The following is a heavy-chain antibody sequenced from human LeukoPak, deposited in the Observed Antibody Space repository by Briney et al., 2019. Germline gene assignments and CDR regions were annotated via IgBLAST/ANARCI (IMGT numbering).Heavy chain of an antibody. D-gene: IGHD3-10*01. Sequence: PGGSLRLSCAASGFTVSSNYMSWVRQAPGKGLEWVSVIYSGGSTYYADSVKGRFTISRDNSKNKLYLQMSRQSAEDTAVYYCARDQRRLGELLRFDYWGQGTLVTVSS. V-gene: IGHV3-53*01. CDR1: GFTVSSNY. CDR3: ARDQRRLGELLRFDY. CDR2: IYSGGST. J-gene: IGHJ4*02.